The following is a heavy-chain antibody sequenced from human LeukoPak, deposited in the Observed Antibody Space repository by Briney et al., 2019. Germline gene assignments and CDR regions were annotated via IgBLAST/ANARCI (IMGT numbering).Heavy chain of an antibody. CDR2: ISYSGNT. V-gene: IGHV4-59*01. CDR1: GGSINTYY. Sequence: SETLSLTCTVSGGSINTYYWSWLRQPPGNGLEWIGFISYSGNTDYNPSLKGRLIISVDTSKNQFSLKLISVTAADTAVYYCARHDHGYSSGRFDYWGQGSLVTVSS. CDR3: ARHDHGYSSGRFDY. J-gene: IGHJ4*01. D-gene: IGHD5-18*01.